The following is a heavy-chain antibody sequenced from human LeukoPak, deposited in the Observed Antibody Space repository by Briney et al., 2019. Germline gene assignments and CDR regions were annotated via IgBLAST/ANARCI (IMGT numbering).Heavy chain of an antibody. J-gene: IGHJ4*02. D-gene: IGHD5-18*01. CDR1: GGAFSGYY. V-gene: IGHV4-34*01. CDR3: ARGPRVVAWATAMVNPFDY. CDR2: INHSGST. Sequence: KASETLSLNCAVYGGAFSGYYWSWIRQPPGKGVGWIGEINHSGSTNYNPSLKSRVTISVDTSKNQFSLKLSSVTAADTAVYYCARGPRVVAWATAMVNPFDYWGQGTLVTVSS.